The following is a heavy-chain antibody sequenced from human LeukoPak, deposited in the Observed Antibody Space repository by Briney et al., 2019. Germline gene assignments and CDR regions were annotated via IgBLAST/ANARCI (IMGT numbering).Heavy chain of an antibody. J-gene: IGHJ4*02. CDR3: AKDRLLWFGESDY. V-gene: IGHV3-7*01. CDR2: IKQDGSEK. Sequence: GGSLRLSCAASGFTFSSYWMSWVRQAPGKGLEWVANIKQDGSEKYYVDSVKGRFTISRDNAKNSLYLQMNSLRAEDTAVYYCAKDRLLWFGESDYWGQGTLVTVST. D-gene: IGHD3-10*01. CDR1: GFTFSSYW.